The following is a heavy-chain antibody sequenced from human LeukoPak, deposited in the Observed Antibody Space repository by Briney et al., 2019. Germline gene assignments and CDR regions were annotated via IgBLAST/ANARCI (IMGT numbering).Heavy chain of an antibody. CDR3: ARDKVYYGMDV. J-gene: IGHJ6*02. CDR1: GGSLSSYY. Sequence: SETLSLTCTVSGGSLSSYYWSWIRQPPGKGLVWIGRIYTSGSTTYNPSLKSRVTMSVDTSKNQFSLKLSSVTAADTAVYYCARDKVYYGMDVWGQGTTVTVSS. CDR2: IYTSGST. V-gene: IGHV4-4*07.